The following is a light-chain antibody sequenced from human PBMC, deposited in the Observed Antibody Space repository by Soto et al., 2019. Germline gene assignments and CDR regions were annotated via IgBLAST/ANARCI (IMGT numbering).Light chain of an antibody. J-gene: IGKJ1*01. CDR3: QQRSNWPQ. CDR2: GAS. CDR1: QSVSSSY. V-gene: IGKV3D-20*02. Sequence: EIVLTQSPGTLSLSPGERATLSCRASQSVSSSYLAWYQQKPGQAPRLLIYGASSRATGIPDRFSGSGSGTDFTLAIRRLEPEDFAVYYCQQRSNWPQFGQGTKVDIK.